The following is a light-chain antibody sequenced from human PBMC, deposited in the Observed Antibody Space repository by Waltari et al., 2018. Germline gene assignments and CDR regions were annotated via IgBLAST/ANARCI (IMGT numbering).Light chain of an antibody. CDR2: KGN. CDR1: SGSLSTTSY. V-gene: IGLV8-61*01. J-gene: IGLJ3*02. CDR3: SLYMGSGIWV. Sequence: HTVVIKEPAWSVSTGGTVTLACVLSSGSLSTTSYATLYQQTPGQPPRTLVYKGNSRSSGVPDRFSGSILGNKAALTITGAQADYESYYYCSLYMGSGIWVFGGGTKLTVL.